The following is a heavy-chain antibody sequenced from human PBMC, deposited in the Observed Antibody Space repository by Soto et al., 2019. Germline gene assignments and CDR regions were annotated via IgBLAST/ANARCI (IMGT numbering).Heavy chain of an antibody. V-gene: IGHV5-51*01. CDR2: IYPGDSDT. CDR3: ARQYSGYDNYYYYYMDV. D-gene: IGHD5-12*01. CDR1: GYSFTSYW. Sequence: GESLKISCKGSGYSFTSYWIGWVRQMPGKGLEWMGIIYPGDSDTRYSPSFQGQVTISADKSISTAYLQWSSLKASDTAMYYCARQYSGYDNYYYYYMDVWGKGTTVTVSS. J-gene: IGHJ6*03.